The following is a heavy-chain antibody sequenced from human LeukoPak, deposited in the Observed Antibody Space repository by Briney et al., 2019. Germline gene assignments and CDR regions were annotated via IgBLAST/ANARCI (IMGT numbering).Heavy chain of an antibody. CDR1: GGSISSSSYY. Sequence: SETLSLTCTVSGGSISSSSYYSGWIRQPPGKWLEWIGSIYYSGSTYYNPSLKSRVTISVDTSKNQFSLKLSSVTAADTAVYYCARQNDYGDSLYYFDYWGQGTLVTVSS. CDR3: ARQNDYGDSLYYFDY. V-gene: IGHV4-39*01. CDR2: IYYSGST. J-gene: IGHJ4*02. D-gene: IGHD4-17*01.